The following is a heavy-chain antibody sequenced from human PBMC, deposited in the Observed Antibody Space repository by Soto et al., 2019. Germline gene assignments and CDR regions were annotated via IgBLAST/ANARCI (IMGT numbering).Heavy chain of an antibody. D-gene: IGHD6-13*01. J-gene: IGHJ3*02. V-gene: IGHV3-23*01. Sequence: GGSLRLSCAASGFTFSSYAMSWVRQAPGKGLEWVSAISGSGGSTYYADSVKGRFTISRDNSKNTLYLQMNSLRAEDTAVYYCAKDLEYSSSWYDAFDIWGQGTMVTVSS. CDR2: ISGSGGST. CDR1: GFTFSSYA. CDR3: AKDLEYSSSWYDAFDI.